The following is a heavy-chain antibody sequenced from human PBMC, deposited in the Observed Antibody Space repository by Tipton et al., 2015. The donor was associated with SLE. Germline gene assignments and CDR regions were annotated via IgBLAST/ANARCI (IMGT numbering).Heavy chain of an antibody. CDR1: GGSISSSSYY. V-gene: IGHV4-39*07. Sequence: TLSLTCTVSGGSISSSSYYWGWIRQPPGKGLEWIGSIYYSGSTYYNPSLKSRVTISVDMSKNQFSLKLSSVTAADTAVYYCAGMSYPREGYFDYWGQGTLVTVSS. J-gene: IGHJ4*02. CDR3: AGMSYPREGYFDY. CDR2: IYYSGST. D-gene: IGHD1-26*01.